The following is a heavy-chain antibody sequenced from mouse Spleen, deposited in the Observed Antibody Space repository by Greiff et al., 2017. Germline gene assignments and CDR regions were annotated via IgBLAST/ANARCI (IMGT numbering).Heavy chain of an antibody. CDR1: GYTFTSYW. CDR2: IDPSDSYT. Sequence: VQLQQPGAELVRPGTSVKLSCKASGYTFTSYWMHWVKQRPGQGLEWIGVIDPSDSYTNYNQKFKGKATLTVDTSSSTAYMQLSSLTSEDSAVYYCAYGPHYFDYWGQGTTLTVSS. J-gene: IGHJ2*01. D-gene: IGHD1-1*02. CDR3: AYGPHYFDY. V-gene: IGHV1-59*01.